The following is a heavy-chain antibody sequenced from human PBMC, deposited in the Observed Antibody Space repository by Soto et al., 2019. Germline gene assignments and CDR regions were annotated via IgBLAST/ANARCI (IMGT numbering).Heavy chain of an antibody. CDR2: ISYDGSNK. J-gene: IGHJ2*01. D-gene: IGHD1-26*01. CDR1: GFTFSSYG. CDR3: AKDQDSGSTPWYFDL. V-gene: IGHV3-30*18. Sequence: QVQLVESGGGVVQPGRSLRLSCAASGFTFSSYGMHWVRQAPGKGLEWVAVISYDGSNKYYADSVKGRFTISRDNSKNTLYLKMNNLRAEDRAVYYCAKDQDSGSTPWYFDLWGRGTLVTVSS.